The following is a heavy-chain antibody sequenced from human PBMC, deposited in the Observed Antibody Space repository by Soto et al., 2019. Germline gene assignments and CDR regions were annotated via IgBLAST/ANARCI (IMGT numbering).Heavy chain of an antibody. J-gene: IGHJ6*02. CDR3: ARGFNGVWSHYYGMDV. CDR2: ISYDGRTK. CDR1: GFTFRNYA. D-gene: IGHD2-8*01. V-gene: IGHV3-30-3*01. Sequence: QVQLVESGGGVVQPGRSLRLSCATSGFTFRNYAMHWVRQVPGKGPEWVAVISYDGRTKYYADSVKGRFTISRDNSKNSLYLQMNSLRAEDTAVYYCARGFNGVWSHYYGMDVWGQGTTVTVSS.